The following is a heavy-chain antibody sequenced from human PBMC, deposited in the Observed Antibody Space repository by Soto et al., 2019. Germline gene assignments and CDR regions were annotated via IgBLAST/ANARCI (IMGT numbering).Heavy chain of an antibody. V-gene: IGHV1-69*13. CDR1: GGTFSSYA. D-gene: IGHD3-22*01. Sequence: ASVKVSCKASGGTFSSYAISWVRQAPGQGLEWMGGIIPMFGTANYAQKFQGRVTITADESTSTAYMELSSLRSEDTAVYYCARWRDDSSGYYLDYWGQGTLVTVSS. CDR2: IIPMFGTA. J-gene: IGHJ4*02. CDR3: ARWRDDSSGYYLDY.